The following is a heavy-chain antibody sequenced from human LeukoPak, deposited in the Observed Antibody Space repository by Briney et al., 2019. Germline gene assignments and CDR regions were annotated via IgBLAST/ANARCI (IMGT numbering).Heavy chain of an antibody. CDR3: ARDDFWSGYGY. V-gene: IGHV3-30*04. CDR2: ISYDGSNK. CDR1: GFTFGSYA. D-gene: IGHD3-3*01. Sequence: GGSLRLSCAASGFTFGSYAMHWVRQAPGKGLEWVAVISYDGSNKYYADSVKGRFTISRDNSKNTLYLQMNSLRAEDTAVYYCARDDFWSGYGYWGQGTLVTVSS. J-gene: IGHJ4*02.